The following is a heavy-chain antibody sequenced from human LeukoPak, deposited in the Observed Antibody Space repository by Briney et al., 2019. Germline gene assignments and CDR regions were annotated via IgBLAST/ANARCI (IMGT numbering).Heavy chain of an antibody. CDR1: GYTFTGYY. J-gene: IGHJ4*02. Sequence: ASVKVSCKASGYTFTGYYVYWVRQAPGQRVEWVGWINPNTGDTNYAQKFQGRVTMTRGTSISIAYMELSRLTSDDTAMYYCARTSGYCNGGSCYLAFWGQGTLVTVSS. CDR3: ARTSGYCNGGSCYLAF. CDR2: INPNTGDT. D-gene: IGHD2-15*01. V-gene: IGHV1-2*02.